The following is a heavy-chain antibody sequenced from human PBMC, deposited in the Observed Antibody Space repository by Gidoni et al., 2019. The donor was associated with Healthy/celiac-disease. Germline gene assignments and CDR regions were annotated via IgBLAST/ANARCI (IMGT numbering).Heavy chain of an antibody. Sequence: QVQLVESGVGVVQPGRSLRLACAASGFTFSSYGMQWVRQAPGKGREGVSVIWYDGSNKYYADSVKGRVTISRDNYKKTLYLKMNSLRAEDTAVYYCARGGYSYGIYYYYGMDVWGQGTTVTVSS. J-gene: IGHJ6*02. CDR3: ARGGYSYGIYYYYGMDV. V-gene: IGHV3-33*01. CDR2: IWYDGSNK. CDR1: GFTFSSYG. D-gene: IGHD5-18*01.